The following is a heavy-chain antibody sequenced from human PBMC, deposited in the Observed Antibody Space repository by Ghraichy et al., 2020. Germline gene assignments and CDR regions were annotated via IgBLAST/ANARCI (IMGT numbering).Heavy chain of an antibody. D-gene: IGHD3-10*01. J-gene: IGHJ3*02. CDR1: GFSLSTSGVG. CDR3: AHRKSDVLLWFGELSSAFDI. Sequence: SGPTLVKPTQTLTLTCTFSGFSLSTSGVGVGWIRQPPGKALEWLALIYWDDDKRYSPSLKSRLTITKDTSKNQVVLTMTNMDPVDTATYYCAHRKSDVLLWFGELSSAFDIWGQGTMVTVSS. CDR2: IYWDDDK. V-gene: IGHV2-5*02.